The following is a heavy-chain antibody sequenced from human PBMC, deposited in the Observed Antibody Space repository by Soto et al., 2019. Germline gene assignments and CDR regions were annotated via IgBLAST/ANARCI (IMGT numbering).Heavy chain of an antibody. J-gene: IGHJ5*02. CDR2: IWPGDSDT. Sequence: GESLKISCKGSGYSFTSHWIGWVRQMPGKGLEYMGIIWPGDSDTRYSPSFQGQVTISADKSTSTAYLQWSSLKASDTAMYYPAGPFDSSGWCDDWGQGTKVTLSS. D-gene: IGHD3-22*01. CDR3: AGPFDSSGWCDD. CDR1: GYSFTSHW. V-gene: IGHV5-51*01.